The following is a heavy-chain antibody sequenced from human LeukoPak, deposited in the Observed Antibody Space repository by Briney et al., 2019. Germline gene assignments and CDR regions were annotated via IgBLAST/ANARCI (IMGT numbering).Heavy chain of an antibody. CDR3: ARYATDDAFDI. CDR2: IYYSGST. J-gene: IGHJ3*02. V-gene: IGHV4-39*01. D-gene: IGHD4-17*01. CDR1: GGSISSSSYY. Sequence: PSETLPLTCTVSGGSISSSSYYWGWIRQPPGKGLEWIGSIYYSGSTYYNPSLKSRVTISVDTSKNQFSLKLSSVTAADTAVYYCARYATDDAFDIWGQGTMVTVSS.